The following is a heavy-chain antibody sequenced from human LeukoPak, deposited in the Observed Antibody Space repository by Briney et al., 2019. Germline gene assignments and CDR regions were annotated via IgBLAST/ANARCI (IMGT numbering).Heavy chain of an antibody. J-gene: IGHJ6*03. CDR1: GYTFTSYG. D-gene: IGHD6-19*01. Sequence: ASVKVSCKASGYTFTSYGINWVRQATGQGLEWMGWINPNSGNTGYAQKFQGRVTITRNTSISTAYMELSSLRSEDTAVYYCARRAVGNSYYYSMDVWGKGTTVTVSS. V-gene: IGHV1-8*03. CDR2: INPNSGNT. CDR3: ARRAVGNSYYYSMDV.